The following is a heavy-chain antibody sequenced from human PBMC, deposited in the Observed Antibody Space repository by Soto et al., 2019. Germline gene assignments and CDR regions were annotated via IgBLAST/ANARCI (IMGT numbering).Heavy chain of an antibody. D-gene: IGHD6-19*01. J-gene: IGHJ5*02. V-gene: IGHV4-39*01. Sequence: PSETLSLTCTVSGGSISSSSYYWGWIRQPPGKGLEWIGSIYYSGSTYYNPSLKSRVTISVDTSKNQFSLKLSSVTAADTAVYYCARHSSEKLVSWFDPWGQGTLVTVSS. CDR3: ARHSSEKLVSWFDP. CDR2: IYYSGST. CDR1: GGSISSSSYY.